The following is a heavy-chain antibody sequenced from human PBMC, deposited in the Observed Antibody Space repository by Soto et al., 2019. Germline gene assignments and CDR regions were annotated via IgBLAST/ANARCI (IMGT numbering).Heavy chain of an antibody. CDR2: INTYNGMT. V-gene: IGHV1-18*01. CDR3: AKSQRGEMEKD. D-gene: IGHD1-1*01. J-gene: IGHJ4*02. CDR1: GYTFINYH. Sequence: QVQLVQSGGEVKKPGASVTVSCKASGYTFINYHITWVRQAPGQGLEWMAWINTYNGMTDYAQRFQGRVTMTRDTSTSTAFMELRNLESDDTAVYFCAKSQRGEMEKDWGQGTLVIVSS.